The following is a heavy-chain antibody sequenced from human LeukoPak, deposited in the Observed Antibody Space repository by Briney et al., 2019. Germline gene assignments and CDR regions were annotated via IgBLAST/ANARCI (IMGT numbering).Heavy chain of an antibody. Sequence: SETLSLTCTVSGDSISSYYWTWIRQPPGKGLEWIGYIYYSGSTHYNPSLKSRVTISVDTSKNQFSLKLSFVTAADTAVYFCARGYDSSGYYFDYWGQGTLVTVSS. D-gene: IGHD3-22*01. CDR1: GDSISSYY. J-gene: IGHJ4*02. CDR2: IYYSGST. CDR3: ARGYDSSGYYFDY. V-gene: IGHV4-59*01.